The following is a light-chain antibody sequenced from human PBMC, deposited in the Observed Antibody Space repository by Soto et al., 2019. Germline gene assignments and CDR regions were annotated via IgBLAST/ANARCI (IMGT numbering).Light chain of an antibody. V-gene: IGLV3-1*01. J-gene: IGLJ2*01. CDR1: KLGGKY. CDR3: QAWDSSTVV. Sequence: SSELTQPPSVSVSPGQTASITCSGDKLGGKYVCWYQQKPGQSPVLVIYQDTKRPSGIPERFSASNSGNTATLTISGTQAMDEADYYCQAWDSSTVVFGGGTKLTVL. CDR2: QDT.